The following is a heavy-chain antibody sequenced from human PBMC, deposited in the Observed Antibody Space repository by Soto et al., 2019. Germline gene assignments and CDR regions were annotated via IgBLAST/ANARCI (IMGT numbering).Heavy chain of an antibody. Sequence: EVQLLESGGGLVQPGGSLRLSCVVSGFTFGSYSMSWVRQAPEKGPEWVASIGGNGLTTYYAHSVKGRFTISGDKSKSTLFMQMNSLRVDDTGVYYCATALRPSLNFFYWMDVWGRGTSVTVSS. V-gene: IGHV3-23*01. CDR3: ATALRPSLNFFYWMDV. D-gene: IGHD2-2*01. J-gene: IGHJ6*04. CDR1: GFTFGSYS. CDR2: IGGNGLTT.